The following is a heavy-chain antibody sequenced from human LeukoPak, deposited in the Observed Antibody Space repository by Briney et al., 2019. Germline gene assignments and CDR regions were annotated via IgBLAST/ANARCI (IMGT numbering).Heavy chain of an antibody. J-gene: IGHJ6*02. CDR1: GFTFSSYS. V-gene: IGHV3-23*01. D-gene: IGHD3-10*01. CDR2: ISGGGGST. Sequence: GGSLRLSCVGSGFTFSSYSMNWVRQAPGKGLEWVSAISGGGGSTYYADSVKGRFTISRDNSKNTLYLQMNSLRVEDTAVYYCAKGLLSYYYYGINVWGQGTTVTVSS. CDR3: AKGLLSYYYYGINV.